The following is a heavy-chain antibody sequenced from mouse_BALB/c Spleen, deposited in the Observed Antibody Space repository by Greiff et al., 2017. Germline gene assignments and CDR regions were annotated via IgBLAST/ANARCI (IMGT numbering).Heavy chain of an antibody. Sequence: EVQGVESGGGLVKPGGSLKLSCAASGFTFSSYAMSWVRQSPEKRLEWVAEISSGGSYTYYPDTVTGRFTISRDNAKNTLYLEMSSLRSEDTAMYYCARSYDSYAMDYWGQGTSVTVSS. D-gene: IGHD2-12*01. CDR1: GFTFSSYA. CDR3: ARSYDSYAMDY. CDR2: ISSGGSYT. J-gene: IGHJ4*01. V-gene: IGHV5-9-4*01.